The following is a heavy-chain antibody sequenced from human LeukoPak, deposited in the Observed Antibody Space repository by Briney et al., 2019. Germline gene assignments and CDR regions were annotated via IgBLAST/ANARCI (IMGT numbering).Heavy chain of an antibody. V-gene: IGHV3-30*02. D-gene: IGHD3-3*01. CDR3: AKDMYYDFCSGYTDY. Sequence: GGSLRLACAASGFTVSSYGMHWVRQAPGKGLGWVAFIRYDGSNKYYADSVKGRFTISRDNSKNSLYLKMNSLRAEDTDVYYCAKDMYYDFCSGYTDYWGQGTLVTVSS. CDR2: IRYDGSNK. J-gene: IGHJ4*02. CDR1: GFTVSSYG.